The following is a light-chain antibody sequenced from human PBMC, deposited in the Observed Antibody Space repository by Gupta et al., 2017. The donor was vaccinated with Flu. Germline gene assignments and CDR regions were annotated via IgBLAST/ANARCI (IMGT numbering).Light chain of an antibody. Sequence: VLTXSPGTLSLSPGXRATLSCRASQTVIDSFLAWYQQKPGHAPRLLIFGASSRATGIPDRFGGSGSGTDFTLTITKVDPEDSAVYYCQLYGSSPLFTFGPGTKVDI. CDR1: QTVIDSF. CDR3: QLYGSSPLFT. V-gene: IGKV3-20*01. J-gene: IGKJ3*01. CDR2: GAS.